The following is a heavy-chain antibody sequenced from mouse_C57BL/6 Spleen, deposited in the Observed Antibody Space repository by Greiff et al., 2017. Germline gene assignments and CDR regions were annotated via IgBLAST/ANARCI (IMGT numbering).Heavy chain of an antibody. CDR2: IRLKSDNYAT. CDR3: KEDLLVLMDY. CDR1: GFTFSNYW. Sequence: EVKLEESGGGLVQPGGSMKLFCVASGFTFSNYWMNWVRQSPEKGLEWVAQIRLKSDNYATHYAESVKGRFTISRDDSKSSVYLQMNNLRAEDTGIYDCKEDLLVLMDYWGQGTSVTVSS. D-gene: IGHD2-10*01. V-gene: IGHV6-3*01. J-gene: IGHJ4*01.